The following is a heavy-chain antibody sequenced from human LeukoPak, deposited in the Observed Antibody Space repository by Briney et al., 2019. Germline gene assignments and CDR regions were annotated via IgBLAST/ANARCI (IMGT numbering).Heavy chain of an antibody. D-gene: IGHD1-26*01. CDR1: GYTLTELS. CDR3: AIWRWELPYFDY. CDR2: FDPEDGET. J-gene: IGHJ4*02. V-gene: IGHV1-24*01. Sequence: GASVKVSCXVSGYTLTELSMHWVRQAPGKGLEWMGGFDPEDGETIYAQKFQGRVTMTEDTSIDTAYMELSSLRSEDTAVYYCAIWRWELPYFDYWGQGTLVTVSS.